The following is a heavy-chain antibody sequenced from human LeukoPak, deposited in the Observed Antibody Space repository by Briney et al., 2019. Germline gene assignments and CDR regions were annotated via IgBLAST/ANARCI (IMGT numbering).Heavy chain of an antibody. CDR2: INPSGGST. CDR1: GYTFTSYY. Sequence: VASVKVSCKASGYTFTSYYMHWVRQAPGQGLEWMGIINPSGGSTSYAQKFQGRVTMTRDTSTSTVYMELSSLRSEDTAVYYCARDRYGGNSVVYYYYGMDVWGQGTTVTVSS. J-gene: IGHJ6*02. CDR3: ARDRYGGNSVVYYYYGMDV. V-gene: IGHV1-46*01. D-gene: IGHD4-23*01.